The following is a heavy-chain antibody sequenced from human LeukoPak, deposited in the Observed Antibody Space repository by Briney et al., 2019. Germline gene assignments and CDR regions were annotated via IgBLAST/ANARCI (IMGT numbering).Heavy chain of an antibody. CDR2: IYYSGST. CDR3: ARCPGYYYDSSGYPTDAFDI. D-gene: IGHD3-22*01. CDR1: GGSFSGYY. V-gene: IGHV4-59*08. J-gene: IGHJ3*02. Sequence: TSETLSLTCAVYGGSFSGYYWSWIRQPPGKGLEWIGYIYYSGSTNYNPSLKSRVTISVDTSKNQFSLKLSSVTAADTAVYYCARCPGYYYDSSGYPTDAFDIWGQGTMVTVSS.